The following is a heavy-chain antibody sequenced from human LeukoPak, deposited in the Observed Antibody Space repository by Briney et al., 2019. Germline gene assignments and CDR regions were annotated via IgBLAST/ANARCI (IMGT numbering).Heavy chain of an antibody. V-gene: IGHV4-38-2*01. CDR2: IYHRGTT. CDR1: GYSINIGYY. D-gene: IGHD3-22*01. J-gene: IGHJ5*01. CDR3: ARIAMFYYESSGYYSDS. Sequence: SETLSLTCAVSGYSINIGYYWGWIRQPPGKGLEWIGIIYHRGTTYYNPSLKRRVSISVDTSKNQFSLKLSSVTAADTAVYYCARIAMFYYESSGYYSDSWGQGTLVTVSS.